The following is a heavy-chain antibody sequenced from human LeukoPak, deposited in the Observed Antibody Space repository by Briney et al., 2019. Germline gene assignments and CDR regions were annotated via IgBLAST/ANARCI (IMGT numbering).Heavy chain of an antibody. CDR2: ISWNSGSI. D-gene: IGHD3-16*01. CDR3: AKGPWVYFDY. CDR1: GFTFDDYA. J-gene: IGHJ4*02. V-gene: IGHV3-9*01. Sequence: GGSLRLSCAASGFTFDDYAMHWVRQAPGKGLEWVSGISWNSGSIGYADSVKGRFTISRDNSKNTLYLQMNSLRAEDTAVYYCAKGPWVYFDYWGQGTLVTVSS.